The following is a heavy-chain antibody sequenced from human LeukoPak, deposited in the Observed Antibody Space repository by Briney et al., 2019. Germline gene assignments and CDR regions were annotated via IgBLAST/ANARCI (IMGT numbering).Heavy chain of an antibody. D-gene: IGHD6-13*01. CDR3: ARDSYSSSWFPGDY. Sequence: GGSLRFSCAASGFTFSSYGMHWVRQAPGKGLEWVAVISYDGSNKYYADSVKGRFTISRDNSKNTLYLQMNSLRAEDTAVYYCARDSYSSSWFPGDYWGQGTLVTVSS. CDR1: GFTFSSYG. CDR2: ISYDGSNK. V-gene: IGHV3-30*03. J-gene: IGHJ4*02.